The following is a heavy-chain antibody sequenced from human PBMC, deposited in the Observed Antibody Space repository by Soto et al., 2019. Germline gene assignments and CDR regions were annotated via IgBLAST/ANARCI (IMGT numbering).Heavy chain of an antibody. J-gene: IGHJ4*02. Sequence: QVQLVQSGAEVKKPGSSVKVSCKASGYTFTIYGITWVRQAPGQGLEWMGWISAYNGNTNYAQKLQGRVTMTPDTSTSTASMELRSLRSDDTAVYYCASWNRGMLDYWGQGTLVIVSS. V-gene: IGHV1-18*04. CDR1: GYTFTIYG. D-gene: IGHD1-1*01. CDR3: ASWNRGMLDY. CDR2: ISAYNGNT.